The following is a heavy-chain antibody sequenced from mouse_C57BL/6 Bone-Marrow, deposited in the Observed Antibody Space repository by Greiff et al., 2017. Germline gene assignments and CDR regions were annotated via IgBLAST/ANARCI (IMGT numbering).Heavy chain of an antibody. CDR3: TIYDYYAMDY. CDR2: IDPETGGT. Sequence: SGAELVRPGASVTLSCKASGYTFTDYEMHWVKQTPVHGLEWIGAIDPETGGTAYNQKFKGKAILTADKSSSTAYMELRSLTSEDSAVYYCTIYDYYAMDYWGQGTSVTVSS. J-gene: IGHJ4*01. CDR1: GYTFTDYE. D-gene: IGHD2-3*01. V-gene: IGHV1-15*01.